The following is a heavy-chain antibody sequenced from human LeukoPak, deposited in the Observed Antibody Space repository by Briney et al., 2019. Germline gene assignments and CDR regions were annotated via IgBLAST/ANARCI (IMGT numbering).Heavy chain of an antibody. CDR3: ARDRHIAAAVYYYYMDV. D-gene: IGHD6-13*01. Sequence: ASVKVSCKASGYTFTSYIISWVRQAPGQGLEWMGWIIAYNGNTDYAQRVQGRVTMTTDTSTSTAYMELRSLRSDDTAVYYCARDRHIAAAVYYYYMDVWGKGTPVTVSS. CDR2: IIAYNGNT. V-gene: IGHV1-18*01. CDR1: GYTFTSYI. J-gene: IGHJ6*03.